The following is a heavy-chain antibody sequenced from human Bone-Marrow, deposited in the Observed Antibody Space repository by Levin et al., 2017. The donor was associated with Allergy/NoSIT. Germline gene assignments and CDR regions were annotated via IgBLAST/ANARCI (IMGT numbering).Heavy chain of an antibody. CDR1: GFSFSDHY. CDR2: TRNKANGYTT. V-gene: IGHV3-72*01. J-gene: IGHJ4*02. Sequence: GGSLRLSCAASGFSFSDHYMDWVRQAPGKGLEWVARTRNKANGYTTEYAASVKGRFTISRDDSKTSLYLQMNSLRTEDTAVYYCARVADSSWSSAYFDYWGQGILVTVSS. D-gene: IGHD6-13*01. CDR3: ARVADSSWSSAYFDY.